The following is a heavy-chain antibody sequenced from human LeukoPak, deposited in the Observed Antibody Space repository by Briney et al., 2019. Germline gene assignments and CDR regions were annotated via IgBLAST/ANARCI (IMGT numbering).Heavy chain of an antibody. V-gene: IGHV4-61*02. J-gene: IGHJ6*03. CDR1: GGSISSGSYY. Sequence: SETLSLTCTVSGGSISSGSYYWSWIRQPAGKGLEWIGRIYTSGSTNYNPSLKSRVTISVDTSKNQFSLKLSSVTAADTAVYYCARDRDFWSGYRGYYYYYMDVWGKGTTVTVSS. CDR2: IYTSGST. CDR3: ARDRDFWSGYRGYYYYYMDV. D-gene: IGHD3-3*01.